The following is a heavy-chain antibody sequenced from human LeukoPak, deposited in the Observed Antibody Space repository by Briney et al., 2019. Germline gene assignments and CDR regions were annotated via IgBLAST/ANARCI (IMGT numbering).Heavy chain of an antibody. CDR2: IYYSGTT. Sequence: SETLSLTCAVYGGSFSGYYWSWIRQPPGKGLEWIAYIYYSGTTNYNPSLKSRVTISLDTSKNQFSLKLSSVTAADTVVYYCARGYCSSTSCYIYYFHYWGQGTLVTVSS. D-gene: IGHD2-2*02. V-gene: IGHV4-59*01. CDR3: ARGYCSSTSCYIYYFHY. CDR1: GGSFSGYY. J-gene: IGHJ4*02.